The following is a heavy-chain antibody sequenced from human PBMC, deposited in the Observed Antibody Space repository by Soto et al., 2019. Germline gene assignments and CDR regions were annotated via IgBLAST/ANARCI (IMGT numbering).Heavy chain of an antibody. J-gene: IGHJ3*02. CDR3: ASPKNYYDSSGSI. CDR2: IVPIRRTA. CDR1: GGTFSSYR. D-gene: IGHD3-22*01. V-gene: IGHV1-69*13. Sequence: SVKVSCKASGGTFSSYRINWVRQAPGQGLEWVGGIVPIRRTADYAQTFQGRVIITADESARTSYMELRSLRSQDTAVYYCASPKNYYDSSGSIWGQGTMVTVSS.